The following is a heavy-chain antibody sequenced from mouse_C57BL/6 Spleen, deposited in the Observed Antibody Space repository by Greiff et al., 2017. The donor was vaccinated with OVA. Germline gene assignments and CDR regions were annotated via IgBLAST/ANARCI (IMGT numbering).Heavy chain of an antibody. CDR3: ARYGNYRDAWFAY. CDR1: GYTFTDYN. Sequence: VQLQQSGPELVKPGASVKIPCKASGYTFTDYNMDWVKQSHGKSLEWIGDINPNNGGTIYNQKFKGKATLTVDKSSSTAYMELRSLTSEDTAVYYCARYGNYRDAWFAYWGQGTLVTVSA. CDR2: INPNNGGT. V-gene: IGHV1-18*01. J-gene: IGHJ3*01. D-gene: IGHD2-1*01.